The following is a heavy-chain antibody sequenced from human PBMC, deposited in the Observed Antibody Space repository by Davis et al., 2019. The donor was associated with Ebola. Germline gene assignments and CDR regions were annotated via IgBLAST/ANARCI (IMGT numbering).Heavy chain of an antibody. D-gene: IGHD1-26*01. CDR3: ARDLGIVGATD. J-gene: IGHJ4*02. V-gene: IGHV4-61*01. CDR2: IYYSGST. Sequence: PGGSLRLSCTVSGGSVSSGSYYWSWIRQPPGKGLEWIGYIYYSGSTNYNPSLKSRVTMSVDTSKNQFSLKLSSVTAADTAVYYCARDLGIVGATDWGQGTLVTVSS. CDR1: GGSVSSGSYY.